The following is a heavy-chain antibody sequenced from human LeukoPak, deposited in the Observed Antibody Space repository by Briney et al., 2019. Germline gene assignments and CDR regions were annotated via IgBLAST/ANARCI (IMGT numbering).Heavy chain of an antibody. D-gene: IGHD3-22*01. V-gene: IGHV3-30*01. CDR3: ARDREYYYDTSGLANDAFDI. Sequence: GGSLRLSCAAPGFTFSTYAMHWVRQAPGKGPEWVAVISYDGSNNYYAASVKGRFTISRDNSKNTLYLQMNSLRAEDTAVYYCARDREYYYDTSGLANDAFDIWGQGTMVTVSS. CDR2: ISYDGSNN. CDR1: GFTFSTYA. J-gene: IGHJ3*02.